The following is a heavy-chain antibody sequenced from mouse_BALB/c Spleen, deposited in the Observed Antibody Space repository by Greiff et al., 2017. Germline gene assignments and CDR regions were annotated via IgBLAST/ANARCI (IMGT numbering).Heavy chain of an antibody. D-gene: IGHD2-4*01. CDR3: AKEEIYYDSSWFAY. Sequence: QVQLQQSGPSLVQPSQSLSITCTVSGFSLTSYGVHWVRQSPGKGLEWLGVIWRGGSTDYNAAFMSRLSITKDNSKSQVFFKMNSLQADDTAIYYCAKEEIYYDSSWFAYWGQGTLVTVSA. V-gene: IGHV2-5-1*01. CDR2: IWRGGST. J-gene: IGHJ3*01. CDR1: GFSLTSYG.